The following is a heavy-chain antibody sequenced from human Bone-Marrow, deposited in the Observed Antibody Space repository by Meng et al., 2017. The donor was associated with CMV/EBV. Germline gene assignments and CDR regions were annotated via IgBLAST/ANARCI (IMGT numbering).Heavy chain of an antibody. Sequence: SETLSLTCTVSGGPISSYYWSWIRQPPGKGLEWIGYIYYSGSTNYNPSLKSRVTISVDTSKNQFSLKLSSVTAADTAVYYCARVEFLGRSTQKSRPTSLDVWGQGTTVTVSS. D-gene: IGHD3-10*01. CDR3: ARVEFLGRSTQKSRPTSLDV. CDR2: IYYSGST. V-gene: IGHV4-59*01. CDR1: GGPISSYY. J-gene: IGHJ6*02.